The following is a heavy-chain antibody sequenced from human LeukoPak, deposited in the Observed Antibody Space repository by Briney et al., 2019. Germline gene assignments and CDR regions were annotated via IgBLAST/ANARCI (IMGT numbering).Heavy chain of an antibody. Sequence: GSLRLSCAASGFTFSSYWMTWVRQAPGKGLEWVANIKEDGSAKYYVDSVKGRFTISRDNAKNSLYLQMNSLRAEDTAVYYCARAYSSPNWFDPWGQGTLVTVSS. J-gene: IGHJ5*02. V-gene: IGHV3-7*04. D-gene: IGHD6-13*01. CDR3: ARAYSSPNWFDP. CDR2: IKEDGSAK. CDR1: GFTFSSYW.